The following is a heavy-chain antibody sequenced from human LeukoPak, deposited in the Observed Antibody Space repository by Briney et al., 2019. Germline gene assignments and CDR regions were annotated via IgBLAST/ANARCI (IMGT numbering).Heavy chain of an antibody. Sequence: PGGSLRLSCAASGFSFSSSWMTWVRQAPGKGLEWVGNIDQDGSSKYYVDSVKGRFTISRDNVKNSLYLQMNSLRAEDTAVYYCAKDREVFLHYYDSSGYIRRGGWFDPWGQGTLVTVSS. V-gene: IGHV3-7*03. J-gene: IGHJ5*02. CDR1: GFSFSSSW. CDR3: AKDREVFLHYYDSSGYIRRGGWFDP. CDR2: IDQDGSSK. D-gene: IGHD3-22*01.